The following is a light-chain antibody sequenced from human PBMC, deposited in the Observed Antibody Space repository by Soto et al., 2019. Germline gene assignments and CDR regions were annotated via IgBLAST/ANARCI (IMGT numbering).Light chain of an antibody. CDR1: QTISAW. J-gene: IGKJ4*01. CDR2: KAS. V-gene: IGKV1-5*03. Sequence: DIQMAQSPSTLSASLGDRVTITCRASQTISAWVAWYQQKPGKAPKLLIYKASSLESGVPSRFSGSGSGTDFTLTISRLEPEDFAVYYCQQYDSSPLTFGGGTKVDI. CDR3: QQYDSSPLT.